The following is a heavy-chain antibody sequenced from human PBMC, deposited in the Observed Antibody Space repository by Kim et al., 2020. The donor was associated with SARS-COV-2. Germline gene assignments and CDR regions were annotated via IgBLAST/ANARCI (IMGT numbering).Heavy chain of an antibody. D-gene: IGHD5-18*01. V-gene: IGHV3-48*03. Sequence: GGSLRLSCAASGFTFSSYEMNWVRQAPGKGLEWVSYISSSGSTIYYADSVKGRFTISRDNAKNSLYLQMNSLRAEDTAVYYCARDQGHSYGLGYFDYWGQGTLVTVSS. CDR3: ARDQGHSYGLGYFDY. CDR2: ISSSGSTI. J-gene: IGHJ4*02. CDR1: GFTFSSYE.